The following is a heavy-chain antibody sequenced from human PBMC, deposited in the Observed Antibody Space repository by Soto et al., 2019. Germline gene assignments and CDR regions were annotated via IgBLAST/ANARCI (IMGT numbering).Heavy chain of an antibody. CDR2: ISYDGSNK. V-gene: IGHV3-30*18. J-gene: IGHJ4*02. CDR3: AKVWSGQWLVRDSFDY. CDR1: GFTFSSYG. Sequence: GGSLRLSCAASGFTFSSYGMHWVRQAPGKGLEWVAVISYDGSNKYDANSAKGPFTISGDNSKNTLYLPMNSRRAEDTAGYYCAKVWSGQWLVRDSFDYWGQGTLVTVSS. D-gene: IGHD6-19*01.